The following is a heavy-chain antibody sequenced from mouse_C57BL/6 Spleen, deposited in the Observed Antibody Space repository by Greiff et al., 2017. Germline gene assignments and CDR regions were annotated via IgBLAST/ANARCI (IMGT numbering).Heavy chain of an antibody. CDR2: IYPSDSET. J-gene: IGHJ3*01. V-gene: IGHV1-61*01. D-gene: IGHD2-3*01. CDR3: ARRDGYSAWFAY. Sequence: QVQLQQSGAELVRPGSSVKLSCKASGYTFTSYWLAWVKQRPGQGLEWIGNIYPSDSETHYNQKFKDKATLTVDNSSSTAYMQLSSLTSEDSAVYYCARRDGYSAWFAYWGQGTLVTVSA. CDR1: GYTFTSYW.